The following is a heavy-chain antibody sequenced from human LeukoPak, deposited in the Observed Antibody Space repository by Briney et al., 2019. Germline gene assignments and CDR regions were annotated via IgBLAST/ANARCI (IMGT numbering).Heavy chain of an antibody. J-gene: IGHJ4*02. CDR1: GFTVSSNY. CDR3: AKDLSGSSPRGY. CDR2: IYSGGNT. Sequence: TGGSLRLSCAASGFTVSSNYMSWVRQAPGKGLEWVSVIYSGGNTYYADSVKGRFTISRDNSKNTLYLQMNSLRAEDTAVYYCAKDLSGSSPRGYWGQGTLVTVSS. D-gene: IGHD1-26*01. V-gene: IGHV3-53*01.